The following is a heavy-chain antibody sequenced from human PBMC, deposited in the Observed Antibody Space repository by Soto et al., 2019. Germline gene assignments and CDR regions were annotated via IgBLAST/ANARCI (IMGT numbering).Heavy chain of an antibody. Sequence: SETLSLTRAVYGASFSGYHWTWIRQTPGKGLEWIGEINDSGNINYNPSLKSRVTISLDTPKKQISLKLSSVTAADSAVYYCARGLIVWFGELSRRGGHYYHMDVWGKGTTVTVSS. J-gene: IGHJ6*03. D-gene: IGHD3-10*01. CDR2: INDSGNI. V-gene: IGHV4-34*01. CDR3: ARGLIVWFGELSRRGGHYYHMDV. CDR1: GASFSGYH.